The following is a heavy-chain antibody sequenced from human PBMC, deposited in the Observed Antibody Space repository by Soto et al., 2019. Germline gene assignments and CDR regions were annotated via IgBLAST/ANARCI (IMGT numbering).Heavy chain of an antibody. D-gene: IGHD3-10*01. CDR2: ISYDGSSK. Sequence: QVQLVESGGGVVQPGRSLRLSCAASGFTFSSYGMHWVRQAPGTGLEWVAAISYDGSSKYYADSVKGRFTISRAKFKNTLYLQVNSLKAENTAECYCAKEVYDYGAVRDSRRPLVMVVLGQGTTVTVSS. CDR3: AKEVYDYGAVRDSRRPLVMVV. CDR1: GFTFSSYG. J-gene: IGHJ6*02. V-gene: IGHV3-30*18.